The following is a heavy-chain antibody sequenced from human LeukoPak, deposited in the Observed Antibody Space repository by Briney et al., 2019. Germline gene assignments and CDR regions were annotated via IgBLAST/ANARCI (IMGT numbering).Heavy chain of an antibody. CDR2: IYHSGST. CDR1: GYSISSGYY. D-gene: IGHD5-18*01. CDR3: ARVRGLTANYDF. J-gene: IGHJ4*02. Sequence: PSETLSLTCTVSGYSISSGYYWGWIRQPPGKGLEWIGSIYHSGSTYYNPSLKSRVTISVDTSKNQFSLKLNSVTAADTAMYYCARVRGLTANYDFWGQGTLVTVST. V-gene: IGHV4-38-2*02.